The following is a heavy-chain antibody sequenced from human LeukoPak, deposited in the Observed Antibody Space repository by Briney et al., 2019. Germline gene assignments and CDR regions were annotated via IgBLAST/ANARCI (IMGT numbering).Heavy chain of an antibody. CDR2: IYHSRST. Sequence: SETLSLTCAVSGGSISSSNWWSWVRQPPGKGLEWIGEIYHSRSTNYNPSLKSRVTISVDKSKNQFSLKLSSVTAADTAVYYCARGGFVVRGVIDYWGQGTLVTVSS. V-gene: IGHV4-4*02. J-gene: IGHJ4*02. D-gene: IGHD3-10*01. CDR3: ARGGFVVRGVIDY. CDR1: GGSISSSNW.